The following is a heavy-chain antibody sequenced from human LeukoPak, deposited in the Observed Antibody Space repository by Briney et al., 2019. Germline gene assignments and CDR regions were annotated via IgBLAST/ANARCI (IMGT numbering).Heavy chain of an antibody. V-gene: IGHV3-23*01. CDR3: TKGSWFAP. J-gene: IGHJ5*02. Sequence: GGSLRLSCTFTFNNYAMNWVRQAPGKGLEWVSAGSAGGATYYADSVKGRFTISRDNSKNTMFLQMNSLRVEDTAVYYCTKGSWFAPWGQGTLVTVSS. CDR1: TFNNYA. CDR2: GSAGGAT.